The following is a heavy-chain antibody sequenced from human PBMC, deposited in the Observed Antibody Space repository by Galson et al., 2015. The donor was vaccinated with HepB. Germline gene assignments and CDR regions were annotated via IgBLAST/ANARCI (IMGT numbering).Heavy chain of an antibody. J-gene: IGHJ6*02. CDR1: GSTFRDYW. CDR3: AKEDYDLLTGYRYYNYGMDV. Sequence: SLRLSCAVSGSTFRDYWINWVRQAPGKGLVWVSRINGDGSIRNYADAVKGRFTISRDNAKNTLYLQMSSLTAEDTAVYYYAKEDYDLLTGYRYYNYGMDVWGQGTTVTVAS. D-gene: IGHD3-9*01. CDR2: INGDGSIR. V-gene: IGHV3-74*01.